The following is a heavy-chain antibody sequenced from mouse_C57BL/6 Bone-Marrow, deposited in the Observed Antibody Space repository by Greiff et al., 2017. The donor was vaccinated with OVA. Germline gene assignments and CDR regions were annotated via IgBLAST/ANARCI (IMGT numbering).Heavy chain of an antibody. CDR2: IDPETGGT. Sequence: VQLQQSGAELVRPGASVTLSCKASGYTFTDYEMHWVKQTPVHGLEWIGAIDPETGGTAYNQKFKGKAILTADKSSSTAYMELRILTSEDSAVYYCTRSLLYYYAMDYWGQGTSVTVSS. J-gene: IGHJ4*01. CDR1: GYTFTDYE. D-gene: IGHD2-3*01. V-gene: IGHV1-15*01. CDR3: TRSLLYYYAMDY.